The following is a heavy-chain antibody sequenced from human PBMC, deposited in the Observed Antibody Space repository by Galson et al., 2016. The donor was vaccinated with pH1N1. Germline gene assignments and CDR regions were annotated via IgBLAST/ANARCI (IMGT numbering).Heavy chain of an antibody. CDR2: INSDGSST. V-gene: IGHV3-74*01. J-gene: IGHJ4*02. CDR3: ARARLFTTGDPTGYFDY. CDR1: GFSFSSYW. Sequence: SLRLSCAASGFSFSSYWMHWVRQVPGKGLVWVSRINSDGSSTSYEDSVKGRFTISRDNAKNTLYLQMDSLRAEDTAVYFCARARLFTTGDPTGYFDYWGQGTLVTASS. D-gene: IGHD1-1*01.